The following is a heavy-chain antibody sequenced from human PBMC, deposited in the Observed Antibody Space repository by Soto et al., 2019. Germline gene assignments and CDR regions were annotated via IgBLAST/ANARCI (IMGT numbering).Heavy chain of an antibody. CDR2: ISYDGSNK. V-gene: IGHV3-30-3*01. CDR3: AGDRPDRAAAILDY. Sequence: QVQLVESGGGVVQPGRSLRLSCAASGFTFSSYAMHWVRQAPGKGLEWVAVISYDGSNKYYADSVKGRFTISRDNSKNTLYLQMNSLRAEDTAVYYCAGDRPDRAAAILDYWGQGTLVTVSS. D-gene: IGHD6-13*01. CDR1: GFTFSSYA. J-gene: IGHJ4*02.